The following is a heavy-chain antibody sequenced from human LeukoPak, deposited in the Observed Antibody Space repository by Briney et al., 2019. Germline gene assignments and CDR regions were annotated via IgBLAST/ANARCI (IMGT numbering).Heavy chain of an antibody. V-gene: IGHV1-69*05. CDR1: GGTFSSYA. J-gene: IGHJ6*03. Sequence: GASVKVSCKASGGTFSSYAISWVRQAPGQGLEWMGGIIPIFGTANYAQKLQGRVTMTTDTSTSTAYMELRSLRSDDTAVCYCARDYYDSSGYYYVSYYYYMDVWGKGTTVTISS. CDR3: ARDYYDSSGYYYVSYYYYMDV. CDR2: IIPIFGTA. D-gene: IGHD3-22*01.